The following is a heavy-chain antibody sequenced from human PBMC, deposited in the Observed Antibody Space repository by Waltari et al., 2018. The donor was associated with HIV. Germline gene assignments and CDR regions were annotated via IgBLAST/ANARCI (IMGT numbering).Heavy chain of an antibody. D-gene: IGHD3-10*01. Sequence: QVQLVQSGAEGKKPGASVKVSCKAFGYTFTKYYIHWVRQAPGQGLEWIGVINPSDGGTTYAQNFQGRVTMTRDPPKSTVYMEMGSLTFADTAMYYCVTFGGSGYKEDYWGQGTLVTVSS. CDR1: GYTFTKYY. CDR3: VTFGGSGYKEDY. CDR2: INPSDGGT. V-gene: IGHV1-46*03. J-gene: IGHJ4*02.